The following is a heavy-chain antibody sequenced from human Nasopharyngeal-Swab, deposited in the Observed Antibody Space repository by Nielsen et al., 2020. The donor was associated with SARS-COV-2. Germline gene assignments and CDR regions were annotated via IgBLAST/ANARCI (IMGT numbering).Heavy chain of an antibody. J-gene: IGHJ3*02. CDR1: GFTFSSYA. CDR2: ISGSGGST. V-gene: IGHV3-23*01. D-gene: IGHD5-18*01. Sequence: GESLKISFAASGFTFSSYAMSWVRQAPGKGLEWVSAISGSGGSTYDADSVKGRFTISRDNSKNTLYLQMNSLRAEDTAVYYCAKDGMVRGAFDIWGQGTMVTVSS. CDR3: AKDGMVRGAFDI.